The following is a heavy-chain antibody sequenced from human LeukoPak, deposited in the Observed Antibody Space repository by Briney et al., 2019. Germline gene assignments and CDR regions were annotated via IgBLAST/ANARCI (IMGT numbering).Heavy chain of an antibody. J-gene: IGHJ4*02. Sequence: GRSLRLSCAASGFTFSSYGMHWVRQAPGKGLEWVAVISYDGSNKYYADSVKGRFTISRDNSKNTLYLQMNSLRAEDTAVCYCAKGSEAEAYTFDYWGQGTLVTVSS. V-gene: IGHV3-30*18. CDR3: AKGSEAEAYTFDY. D-gene: IGHD2-21*01. CDR1: GFTFSSYG. CDR2: ISYDGSNK.